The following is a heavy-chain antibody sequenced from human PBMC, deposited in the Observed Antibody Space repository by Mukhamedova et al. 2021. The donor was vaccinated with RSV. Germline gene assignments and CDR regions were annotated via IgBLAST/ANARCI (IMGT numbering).Heavy chain of an antibody. V-gene: IGHV3-30*04. CDR2: ISYDGSNK. Sequence: GLEWVAVISYDGSNKYYADSAKGRFTISRDNSKNMLYLQMNSLRAEDTAVYYRVREDYGNVYFDYWGQGTLVTVSS. CDR3: VREDYGNVYFDY. J-gene: IGHJ4*02. D-gene: IGHD4-11*01.